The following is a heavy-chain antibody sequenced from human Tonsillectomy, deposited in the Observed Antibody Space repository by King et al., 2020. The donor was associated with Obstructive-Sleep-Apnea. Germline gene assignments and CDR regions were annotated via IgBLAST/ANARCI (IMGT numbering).Heavy chain of an antibody. CDR1: GYTFSTYY. D-gene: IGHD5-18*01. V-gene: IGHV1-46*01. CDR3: AGINVDTNLNTYGMDV. J-gene: IGHJ6*02. CDR2: INPSGGST. Sequence: QLVQSGAEVKKPGASVKVSCKASGYTFSTYYMHWVRQAPGQGLEWMGMINPSGGSTSNAQKFQGRVTMTRDTSTSTVYIELRRLRSEDTAVYYCAGINVDTNLNTYGMDVWGQGTTVTVSS.